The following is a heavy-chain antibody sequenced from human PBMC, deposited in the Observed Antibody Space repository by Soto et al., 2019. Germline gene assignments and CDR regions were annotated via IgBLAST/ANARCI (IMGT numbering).Heavy chain of an antibody. CDR2: ISYDGSNK. CDR1: GFTFSSYG. Sequence: GGSLRLSCAASGFTFSSYGMHWVRPAPGKGLEWVAVISYDGSNKYYADSVKGRFTISRDNSKNTLYLQMNSLRAEDTAVYYCAKVPEADDYGDLWDYWGQGTLVTVSS. D-gene: IGHD4-17*01. CDR3: AKVPEADDYGDLWDY. V-gene: IGHV3-30*18. J-gene: IGHJ4*02.